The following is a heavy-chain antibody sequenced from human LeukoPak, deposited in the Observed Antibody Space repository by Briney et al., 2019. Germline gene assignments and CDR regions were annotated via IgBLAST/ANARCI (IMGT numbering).Heavy chain of an antibody. D-gene: IGHD6-13*01. Sequence: GASVKASCKASGGTFSSYAISWVRQAPGQGLEWMGGIIPIFGTANYAQKFQGRVTITADESTSTAYMELSSLRSEDTAVYYCARDGDSSSWYFSWGQGTLVTVSS. V-gene: IGHV1-69*01. CDR1: GGTFSSYA. J-gene: IGHJ4*02. CDR3: ARDGDSSSWYFS. CDR2: IIPIFGTA.